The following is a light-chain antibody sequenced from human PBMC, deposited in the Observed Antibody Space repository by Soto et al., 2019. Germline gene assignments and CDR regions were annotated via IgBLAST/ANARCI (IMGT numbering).Light chain of an antibody. J-gene: IGKJ1*01. CDR2: GAS. Sequence: EIVLTQSPVTLSLSPGERSTHSCRASHSVSSNYLAWYQQKPGQAPRLLIYGASNRATGIPDRFSGSGSGTDFTLTISRLEPEDFAVYYCQQYGNSGTFGQGTKVDIK. CDR1: HSVSSNY. V-gene: IGKV3-20*01. CDR3: QQYGNSGT.